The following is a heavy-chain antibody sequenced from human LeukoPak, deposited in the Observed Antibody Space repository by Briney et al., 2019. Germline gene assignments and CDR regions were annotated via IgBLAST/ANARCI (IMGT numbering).Heavy chain of an antibody. D-gene: IGHD3-16*02. CDR3: ARPRYTAGYDL. CDR2: MKGDGSEI. J-gene: IGHJ3*01. Sequence: GGSLRLSCAASGFTFSIYWMTWVRQAPGKGLEWVANMKGDGSEIHYEDSVKGRFTISRDNSKNSLYLQMNSLRVEDTALYYCARPRYTAGYDLWGQGTMVTVPS. CDR1: GFTFSIYW. V-gene: IGHV3-7*01.